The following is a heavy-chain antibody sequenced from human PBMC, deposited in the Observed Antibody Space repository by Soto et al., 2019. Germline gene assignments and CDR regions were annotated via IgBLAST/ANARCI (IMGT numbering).Heavy chain of an antibody. D-gene: IGHD3-10*01. Sequence: GGSLRLSCAASGFIFKMYWMHWVRQSPGKGLVWISRIYNDGTYSDYADSVRGRFTISRDNVNDTLYLQMNNLRAEDSGLYYCTRGPRPISTGTGDYWGQGTQVTVSS. CDR2: IYNDGTYS. J-gene: IGHJ4*02. CDR3: TRGPRPISTGTGDY. V-gene: IGHV3-74*01. CDR1: GFIFKMYW.